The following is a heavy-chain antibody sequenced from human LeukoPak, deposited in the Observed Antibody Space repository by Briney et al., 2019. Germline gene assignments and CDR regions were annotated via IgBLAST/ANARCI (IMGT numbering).Heavy chain of an antibody. J-gene: IGHJ5*02. D-gene: IGHD3-9*01. Sequence: TSETLSLTCAVYGGSFSGYYWSWIRQPPGKGLEWIGEINHSGSTNYNPSLKSRVTISVDTSKNQFSLKLSSVTAADTAVYYCARAKYYDILTGYRTGWFDPWGQGTLVTVSS. V-gene: IGHV4-34*01. CDR1: GGSFSGYY. CDR2: INHSGST. CDR3: ARAKYYDILTGYRTGWFDP.